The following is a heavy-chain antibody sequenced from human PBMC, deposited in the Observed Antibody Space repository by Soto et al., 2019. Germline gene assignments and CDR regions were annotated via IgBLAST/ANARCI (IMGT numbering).Heavy chain of an antibody. CDR3: ARGNSTDCSHGVCSFFYNHDMDV. Sequence: QVQLVQSGAEVKKPGASVKVSCKTSGYSFTDYHIHWVRQAPGQGLEWLGRINPKSGGTSTAQKFQGWVTMTTDTSISTASMELTRLTSDDTAIYYCARGNSTDCSHGVCSFFYNHDMDVWGQGTTVTVSS. J-gene: IGHJ6*01. CDR2: INPKSGGT. V-gene: IGHV1-2*04. D-gene: IGHD2-8*01. CDR1: GYSFTDYH.